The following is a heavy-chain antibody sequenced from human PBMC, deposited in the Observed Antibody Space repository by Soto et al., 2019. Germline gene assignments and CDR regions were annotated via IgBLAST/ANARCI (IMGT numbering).Heavy chain of an antibody. V-gene: IGHV3-23*01. J-gene: IGHJ4*02. CDR1: GFTLTLSA. CDR3: AKDYYFDS. CDR2: ISVSGGGT. Sequence: EVQLLESGGGLVQPGGSLRLSSAASGFTLTLSAMSWVRQAPGKGLEWVSSISVSGGGTYYADSVKGRFTISRDASKNTLYLQMNSLRAEDTAVYYCAKDYYFDSWGQGTLVTVSS.